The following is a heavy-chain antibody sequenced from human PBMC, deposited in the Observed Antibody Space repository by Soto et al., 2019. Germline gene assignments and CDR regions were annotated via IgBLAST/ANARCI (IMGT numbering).Heavy chain of an antibody. D-gene: IGHD1-26*01. CDR3: AKNSGSYIYWYFDL. J-gene: IGHJ2*01. Sequence: GGSLRLSCAASGFTFSSYAMSWVRQAPGKGLEWVSAISGSGGNTYYADSVKGRFTISRDNSKSTLYLQMNSLRAEDTAVYYCAKNSGSYIYWYFDLWGRGTLVTVSS. CDR1: GFTFSSYA. CDR2: ISGSGGNT. V-gene: IGHV3-23*01.